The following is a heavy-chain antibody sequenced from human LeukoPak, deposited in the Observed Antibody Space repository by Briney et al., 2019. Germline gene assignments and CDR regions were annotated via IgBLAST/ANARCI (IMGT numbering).Heavy chain of an antibody. J-gene: IGHJ4*02. CDR3: ARVLYDSSGYYPFGY. Sequence: ASVKVSCKASGYTFTSYYMHWVRQAPGQGLEWMGWINPNSGGTNYAQKFQGWVTMTRDTSISTAYMELSRLRSDDTAVYYCARVLYDSSGYYPFGYWGQGTLVTVSS. D-gene: IGHD3-22*01. CDR2: INPNSGGT. CDR1: GYTFTSYY. V-gene: IGHV1-2*04.